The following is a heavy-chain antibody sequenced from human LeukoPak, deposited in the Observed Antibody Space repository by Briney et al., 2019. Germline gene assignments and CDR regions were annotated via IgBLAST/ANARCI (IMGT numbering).Heavy chain of an antibody. V-gene: IGHV4-39*01. Sequence: SETLSLTCTVSGGSISSSSYYWGWTRQPPGKGLEWIGSIYYSGSTYYNPALKSRVTISVDTSKNQCSLKLSSVTAADTAVYYCARQVRSWYFDYWGQGTLVTVSS. CDR2: IYYSGST. J-gene: IGHJ4*02. CDR1: GGSISSSSYY. CDR3: ARQVRSWYFDY. D-gene: IGHD6-13*01.